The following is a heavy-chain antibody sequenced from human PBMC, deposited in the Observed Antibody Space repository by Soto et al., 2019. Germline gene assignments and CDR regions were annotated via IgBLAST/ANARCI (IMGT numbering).Heavy chain of an antibody. J-gene: IGHJ4*02. CDR2: MNPNSGNT. V-gene: IGHV1-8*01. CDR1: GYTFTSYD. D-gene: IGHD2-15*01. Sequence: ASVKVSCKASGYTFTSYDINWVRQATGQGLEWMGWMNPNSGNTGYAQKFQGRVTMTRNTSISTAYMELSSLRSEDTAVYYCARRTKSYRGGGFDYWGQGTLVTVSS. CDR3: ARRTKSYRGGGFDY.